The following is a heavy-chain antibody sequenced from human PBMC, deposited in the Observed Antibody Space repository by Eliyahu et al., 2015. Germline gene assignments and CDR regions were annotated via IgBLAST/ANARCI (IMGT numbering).Heavy chain of an antibody. Sequence: EVQLVESGGGLVQPGGSLKLSCAASGFTFSGSAMHWVRQASGKGLEWVGRIRSKANSYATAYAASVKGRFTISRDDSKNTAYLQMNSLKTEDTAVYYCTRVAARPVYYYYYMDVWGKGTTVTVSS. CDR2: IRSKANSYAT. J-gene: IGHJ6*03. CDR1: GFTFSGSA. V-gene: IGHV3-73*01. CDR3: TRVAARPVYYYYYMDV. D-gene: IGHD6-6*01.